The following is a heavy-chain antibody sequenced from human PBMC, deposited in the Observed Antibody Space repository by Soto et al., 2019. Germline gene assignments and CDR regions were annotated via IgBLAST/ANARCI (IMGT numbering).Heavy chain of an antibody. D-gene: IGHD2-21*01. Sequence: QVQLVQSGADVQTPGASVRVSCKASGYTFTGYYVHWVREAPGQGLEWMGWINPETGGPSYAQKLRGRVTLSRDTSITTASLELRRRGFDDAAVYFCARARYRVISDGMDVWGQGTAVTVAS. J-gene: IGHJ6*02. CDR2: INPETGGP. CDR1: GYTFTGYY. CDR3: ARARYRVISDGMDV. V-gene: IGHV1-2*02.